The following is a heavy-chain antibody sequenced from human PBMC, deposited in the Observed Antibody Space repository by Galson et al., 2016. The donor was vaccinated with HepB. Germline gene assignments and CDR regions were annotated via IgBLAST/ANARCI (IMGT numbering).Heavy chain of an antibody. J-gene: IGHJ4*02. Sequence: SLRLSCAASGFRFSDFGMNWVRQAPGKGLAWVSAISSDSNYVFYADSVRGRFTISRDNAKNLFFLQMDSLRGDDTALYCCARDRGERDWVYCFDYWGQGALVTVSS. CDR2: ISSDSNYV. V-gene: IGHV3-21*01. CDR3: ARDRGERDWVYCFDY. CDR1: GFRFSDFG. D-gene: IGHD2-15*01.